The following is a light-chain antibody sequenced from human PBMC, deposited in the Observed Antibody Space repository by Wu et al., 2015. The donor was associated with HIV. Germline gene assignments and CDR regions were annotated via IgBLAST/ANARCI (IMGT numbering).Light chain of an antibody. CDR2: DAS. CDR1: QSVSSY. J-gene: IGKJ5*01. Sequence: EIVLTQSPDTLSLSPGERATLSCRASQSVSSYLAWYQQKPGQAPRLLIYDASNRATGIPARFSGSGSGTDFTLTISSLEPEDFAVYYCQHRRTFGQGTRLQIK. CDR3: QHRRT. V-gene: IGKV3-11*01.